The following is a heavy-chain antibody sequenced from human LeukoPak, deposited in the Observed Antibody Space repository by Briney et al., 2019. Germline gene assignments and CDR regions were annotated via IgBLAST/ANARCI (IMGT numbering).Heavy chain of an antibody. CDR3: AKDLGLRAYHYYGMDV. Sequence: GGSLRLSCTTSGFTFGSYGMHWVRQAPGKGLEWVALIWYDGSKKHYVDSAKGRFTISRDNSKNTLYLQMNSLRAEDTAVYYCAKDLGLRAYHYYGMDVWGQGTTVTVSS. D-gene: IGHD3-10*01. V-gene: IGHV3-30*02. J-gene: IGHJ6*02. CDR1: GFTFGSYG. CDR2: IWYDGSKK.